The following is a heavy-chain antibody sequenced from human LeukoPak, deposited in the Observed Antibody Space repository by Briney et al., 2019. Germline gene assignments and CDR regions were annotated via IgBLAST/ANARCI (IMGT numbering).Heavy chain of an antibody. J-gene: IGHJ4*02. D-gene: IGHD2-2*01. CDR1: GYSFTSYW. Sequence: GESLKISCKGSGYSFTSYWIGWVRQMPGKGLEWMGIIYPGDSDTRYSPSFQGQVTISADKSISTAYLQWSSLKASDTAMYYCAVLGYCSSTSCSWVDYWGQGTLVTVFS. CDR2: IYPGDSDT. V-gene: IGHV5-51*01. CDR3: AVLGYCSSTSCSWVDY.